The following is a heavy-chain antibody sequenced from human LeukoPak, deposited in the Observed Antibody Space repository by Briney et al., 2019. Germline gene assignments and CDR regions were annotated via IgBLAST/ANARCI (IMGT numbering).Heavy chain of an antibody. CDR3: ARGEYYDILTGYWDLDY. CDR2: INWNGGST. Sequence: GGSLRLSCVASGFTFSSRDWMTWVRQAPGKGLEWVSGINWNGGSTGYADSVKGRFTISRDNAKNSLYLQMNSLRAEDTALYYCARGEYYDILTGYWDLDYWGQGTLVTVSS. V-gene: IGHV3-20*04. D-gene: IGHD3-9*01. J-gene: IGHJ4*02. CDR1: GFTFSSRDW.